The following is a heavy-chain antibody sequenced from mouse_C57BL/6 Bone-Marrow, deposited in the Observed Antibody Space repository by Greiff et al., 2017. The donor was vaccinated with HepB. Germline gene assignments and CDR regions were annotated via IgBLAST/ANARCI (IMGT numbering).Heavy chain of an antibody. V-gene: IGHV14-4*01. D-gene: IGHD2-3*01. CDR3: TTGWLYFDY. Sequence: VQLQQSGAELVRPGASVKLSCTASGFNIKDDYMHWVKQRPEQGLEWIGWIDPENGDTEYASKFQGKTTITADTSSNTAYLQFSSLTSEDTAVYYCTTGWLYFDYWGRGTTLTVSS. CDR1: GFNIKDDY. J-gene: IGHJ2*01. CDR2: IDPENGDT.